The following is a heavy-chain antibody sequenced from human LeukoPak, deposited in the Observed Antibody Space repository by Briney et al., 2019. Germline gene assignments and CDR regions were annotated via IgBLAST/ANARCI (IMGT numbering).Heavy chain of an antibody. CDR1: GYTFTGYY. D-gene: IGHD6-6*01. V-gene: IGHV1-2*02. CDR3: ARASLPYSSSSWFDP. Sequence: ASVKVSCKASGYTFTGYYMHWVRQAPGQGVEWMGWINPNSGGTNYAQKFQGRVTMTRDTSISTAYMELSSLRSEDTAVYYCARASLPYSSSSWFDPWGQGTLVTVSS. J-gene: IGHJ5*02. CDR2: INPNSGGT.